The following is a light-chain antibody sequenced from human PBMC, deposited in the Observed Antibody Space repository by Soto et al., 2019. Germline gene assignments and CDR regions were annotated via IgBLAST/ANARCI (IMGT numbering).Light chain of an antibody. CDR1: QSVGSSY. V-gene: IGKV3-20*01. J-gene: IGKJ4*01. CDR3: QQYATSPLT. CDR2: GAS. Sequence: EIVLTQSPGTLSLSPGERATLSCRASQSVGSSYLAWYQQKPGQAPRLLIYGASSRATGVPDRFSGSGSGTDFTLTISRLATEDFAVYYCQQYATSPLTFGGGTKVEIK.